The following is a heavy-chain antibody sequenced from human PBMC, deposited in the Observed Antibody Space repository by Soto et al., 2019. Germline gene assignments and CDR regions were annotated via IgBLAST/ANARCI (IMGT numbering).Heavy chain of an antibody. D-gene: IGHD4-4*01. CDR3: ARDNGFGVTSPGGGPHRFDP. CDR2: INPKNGDT. CDR1: GYTFTAFY. V-gene: IGHV1-2*02. J-gene: IGHJ5*02. Sequence: GASVKVSCKASGYTFTAFYMHWVRQAPGQEIEWMGWINPKNGDTHYSQKFKGRVIMTMDTSLSTAYMVLSSLRSDDTAIYYCARDNGFGVTSPGGGPHRFDPWGQGTQVTVS.